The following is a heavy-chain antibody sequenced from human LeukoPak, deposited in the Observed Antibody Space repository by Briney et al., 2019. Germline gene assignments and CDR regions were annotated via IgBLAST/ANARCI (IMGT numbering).Heavy chain of an antibody. D-gene: IGHD2-2*01. Sequence: SETLSLTCAVYGGSFSGYYWSWIRQPPGNGLEWIGEINHSGSTNYNPSLKSRVTISVDTSKNQFSLKLSSVTAADTAVYYCARRGVPADYDYWGQGTLVTVSS. V-gene: IGHV4-34*01. J-gene: IGHJ4*02. CDR2: INHSGST. CDR1: GGSFSGYY. CDR3: ARRGVPADYDY.